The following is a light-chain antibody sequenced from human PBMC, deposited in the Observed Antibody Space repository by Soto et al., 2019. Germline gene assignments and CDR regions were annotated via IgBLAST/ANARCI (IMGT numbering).Light chain of an antibody. CDR1: SSDVGCYNY. Sequence: QSVLTQPASVSGSPGQSISISCTGTSSDVGCYNYVSWYQHLPGNAPKLIIYEVTSRPSGVSIRFSCSKSGNTASLTISGLQPDDEADYYCSSYTTPSTTVCGTGTKVTVL. CDR2: EVT. CDR3: SSYTTPSTTV. J-gene: IGLJ1*01. V-gene: IGLV2-14*01.